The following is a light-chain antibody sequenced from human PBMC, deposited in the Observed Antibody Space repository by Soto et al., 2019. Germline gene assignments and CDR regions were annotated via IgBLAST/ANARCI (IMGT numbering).Light chain of an antibody. CDR3: QQLNSYLIT. Sequence: IQLTQSPSFLSASVGDRVTITCRASRGISSYLAWYQQKPGKAPKLLIYAASTLQTGVPSRFSGSGSGTEFTLTISSLQPEDFATYYCQQLNSYLITFGQGTRLEIK. V-gene: IGKV1-9*01. CDR2: AAS. J-gene: IGKJ5*01. CDR1: RGISSY.